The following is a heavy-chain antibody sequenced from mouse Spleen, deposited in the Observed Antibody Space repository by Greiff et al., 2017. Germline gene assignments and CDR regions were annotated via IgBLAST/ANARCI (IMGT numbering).Heavy chain of an antibody. J-gene: IGHJ3*01. V-gene: IGHV1-80*01. CDR1: GYTFSSYW. CDR2: IYPGDGDT. Sequence: QVQLKESGAELVKPGASVKISCKASGYTFSSYWMNWVKQRLGKGLEWIGQIYPGDGDTNYNGKFKGKATLTADKSSSTADMQLSSLTSEDSAVYFCASGIYYDYGGFAYWGQGTLVTVSA. CDR3: ASGIYYDYGGFAY. D-gene: IGHD2-4*01.